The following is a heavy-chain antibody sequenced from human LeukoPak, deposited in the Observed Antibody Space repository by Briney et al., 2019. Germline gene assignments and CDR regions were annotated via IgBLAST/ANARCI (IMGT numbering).Heavy chain of an antibody. D-gene: IGHD2-21*01. CDR2: ISYDGSNK. CDR3: AKVMGLTYCGVDCYSEQYDY. Sequence: PGGSLRLSCAASGFTFSSYGMHWVRQAPGKGLEWVAVISYDGSNKYYADSVKGRFTISRDNSKNTLYLQMNSLRAEDTAVYYCAKVMGLTYCGVDCYSEQYDYWGQGTLVTVSS. V-gene: IGHV3-30*18. J-gene: IGHJ4*02. CDR1: GFTFSSYG.